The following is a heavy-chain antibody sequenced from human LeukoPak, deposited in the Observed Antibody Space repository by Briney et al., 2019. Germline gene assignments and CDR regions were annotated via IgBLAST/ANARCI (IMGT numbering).Heavy chain of an antibody. D-gene: IGHD4-17*01. CDR1: GGSISSYY. CDR3: ARDLGDYAEYFDY. J-gene: IGHJ4*02. CDR2: IYTSGST. V-gene: IGHV4-4*07. Sequence: PSETLSLTRTVSGGSISSYYRSWIRQPAGKGLEWIGRIYTSGSTNYNPSLKSRVTMSVDTSKNQFSLKLSSVTAADTAVYYCARDLGDYAEYFDYWGQGTLVTVSS.